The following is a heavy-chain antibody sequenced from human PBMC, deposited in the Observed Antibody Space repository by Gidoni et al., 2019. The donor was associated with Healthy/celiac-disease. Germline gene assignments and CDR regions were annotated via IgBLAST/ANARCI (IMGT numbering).Heavy chain of an antibody. CDR2: INHSGST. J-gene: IGHJ3*02. D-gene: IGHD1-1*01. Sequence: QVQLQQWGAGLLKPSETLSLPCAVYGGSFSGYYWSWIRQPPGKGLEWIGEINHSGSTNYNPSLKSRVTISVDTSKNQFSLKLSSVTAADTAVYYCARVRPGTTALAFDIWGQGTMVTVSS. CDR1: GGSFSGYY. CDR3: ARVRPGTTALAFDI. V-gene: IGHV4-34*01.